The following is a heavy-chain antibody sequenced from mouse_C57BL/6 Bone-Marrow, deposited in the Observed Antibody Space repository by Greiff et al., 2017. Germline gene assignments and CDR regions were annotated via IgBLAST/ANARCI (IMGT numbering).Heavy chain of an antibody. CDR1: GYTFTNYW. V-gene: IGHV1-63*01. D-gene: IGHD2-4*01. Sequence: VQLQQSGAELVRPGTSVKMSCKASGYTFTNYWIGWAKQRPGHGLEWIGDIYPGGGCTNYNEKFKGKATLTADKSSSTAYMQFSSLKSEDSAIYYCARGDYGDYWGQGTTLTVSS. J-gene: IGHJ2*01. CDR3: ARGDYGDY. CDR2: IYPGGGCT.